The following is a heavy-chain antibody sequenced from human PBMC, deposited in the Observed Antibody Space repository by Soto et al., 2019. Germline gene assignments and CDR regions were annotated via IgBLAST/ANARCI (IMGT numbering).Heavy chain of an antibody. CDR3: ARIYCTTTTCDSWFDP. D-gene: IGHD2-2*01. J-gene: IGHJ5*02. Sequence: LGASLKISCTGFGYTFTTFWISWVRQMPGKVLEWMGRIDPGDTYATYSPAFQGHVTISADKATSTAYLQWSSLKASDTAMYFCARIYCTTTTCDSWFDPWGQGTLVTVSS. CDR2: IDPGDTYA. V-gene: IGHV5-10-1*01. CDR1: GYTFTTFW.